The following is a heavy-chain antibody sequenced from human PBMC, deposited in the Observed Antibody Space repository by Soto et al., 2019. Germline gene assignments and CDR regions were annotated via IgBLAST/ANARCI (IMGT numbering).Heavy chain of an antibody. V-gene: IGHV1-2*02. CDR3: ARPRIYSYSSGNFDY. CDR1: GYTFTGYY. Sequence: ASVKVSCKASGYTFTGYYMHWVRQAPGQGLEWMGWINPNSGGTNYAQKFQGRVTMTRDTSISTAYMELSRLRSDDTAVYYCARPRIYSYSSGNFDYWGQGTLVTVSS. CDR2: INPNSGGT. D-gene: IGHD3-22*01. J-gene: IGHJ4*02.